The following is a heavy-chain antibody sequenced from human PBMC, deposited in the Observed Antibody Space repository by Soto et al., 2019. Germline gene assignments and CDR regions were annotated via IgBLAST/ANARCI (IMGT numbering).Heavy chain of an antibody. V-gene: IGHV3-23*01. CDR2: ISGSGGRT. CDR3: AKPRTYSSLGMDV. J-gene: IGHJ6*02. D-gene: IGHD6-6*01. CDR1: GFTFSSYA. Sequence: GGSLRLSCAASGFTFSSYAMSWVRQAPGKGLEWVSAISGSGGRTYYADSVKGRFTISRDNSKNTLYLQMNSLRAEDTAVYYCAKPRTYSSLGMDVWGQGTTVTVSS.